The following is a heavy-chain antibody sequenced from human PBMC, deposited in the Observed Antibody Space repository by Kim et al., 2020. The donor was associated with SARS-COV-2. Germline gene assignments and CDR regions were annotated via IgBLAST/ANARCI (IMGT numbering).Heavy chain of an antibody. J-gene: IGHJ3*02. D-gene: IGHD3-22*01. CDR3: AKDDDSNGI. CDR2: ISGSGGSI. CDR1: GFTFSSYV. V-gene: IGHV3-23*01. Sequence: GGSLRLSCAASGFTFSSYVMSWVRQAPGKGLEWVSAISGSGGSIYYADSVRGRFTISRDNSKNTLYLQMISLRAEDTAVYYCAKDDDSNGIWGQGTMVTVS.